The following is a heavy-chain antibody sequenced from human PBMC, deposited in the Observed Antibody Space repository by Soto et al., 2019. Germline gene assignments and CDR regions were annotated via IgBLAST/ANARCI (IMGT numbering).Heavy chain of an antibody. J-gene: IGHJ3*02. V-gene: IGHV4-59*01. CDR3: ARDSRPWSVAFDI. Sequence: PSETLSLTCTVSVGSISSYYWSWIRQPPGKGLEWIGYIYYSGSTNYNPSLKSRVTISVDTSKNQFSLKLSSVTAADTAVYYCARDSRPWSVAFDIWGQGTMVTVSS. CDR2: IYYSGST. CDR1: VGSISSYY. D-gene: IGHD1-26*01.